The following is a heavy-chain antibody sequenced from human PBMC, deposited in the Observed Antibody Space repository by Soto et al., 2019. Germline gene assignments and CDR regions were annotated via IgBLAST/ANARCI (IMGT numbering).Heavy chain of an antibody. CDR1: GFTFSSYA. CDR2: ISGSGGRT. D-gene: IGHD3-9*01. V-gene: IGHV3-23*01. J-gene: IGHJ5*02. CDR3: AKDPYYDISPGGFDP. Sequence: PGGSLRLSCAASGFTFSSYAMSWVRQAPGKGLEWVSAISGSGGRTYYADSVKGRFTISRDNSKNTLYLQMNSLRAEDTAVYYCAKDPYYDISPGGFDPWGQGTLVTVSS.